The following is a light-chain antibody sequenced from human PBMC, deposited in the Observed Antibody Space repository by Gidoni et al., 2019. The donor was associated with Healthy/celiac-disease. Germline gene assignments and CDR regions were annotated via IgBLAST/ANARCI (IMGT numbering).Light chain of an antibody. CDR3: QQYGSSTYT. Sequence: EIVLTQSTGTLSLSPRERATLSCRASQSVSSSYLSWYQQKPGQAPRLLIYGASRRATGIPDRCSGSGAGTDFTLTISRLEPEDFAVYYCQQYGSSTYTFGQGTKLEIK. J-gene: IGKJ2*01. V-gene: IGKV3-20*01. CDR1: QSVSSSY. CDR2: GAS.